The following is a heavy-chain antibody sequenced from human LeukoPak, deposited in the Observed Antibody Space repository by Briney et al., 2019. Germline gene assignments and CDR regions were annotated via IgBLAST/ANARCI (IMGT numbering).Heavy chain of an antibody. CDR3: ARSLLVTLGAFDI. D-gene: IGHD4-23*01. Sequence: GGSLRLSCAASGFIFDDYVMSWVRQAPGKGLEWVSGINWNGGGTGYADSVKGRFTISRDNAKNSLYLQMNSLRAEDTALYYCARSLLVTLGAFDIWGQGTMVTVSS. CDR1: GFIFDDYV. J-gene: IGHJ3*02. CDR2: INWNGGGT. V-gene: IGHV3-20*04.